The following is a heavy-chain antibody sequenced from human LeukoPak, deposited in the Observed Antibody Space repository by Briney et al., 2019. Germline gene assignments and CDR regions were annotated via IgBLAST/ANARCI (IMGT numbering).Heavy chain of an antibody. CDR3: ASPVLVGTNAFDI. Sequence: SETLSLTCAVSGGSISSSNWWSWVRQPPGKGLEWIGEIYHSGSTNYNPSLKSRVTISVDKSKNQFSLKLSSVTAADTAVYYCASPVLVGTNAFDIWGQGTMVTVSS. J-gene: IGHJ3*02. D-gene: IGHD1-26*01. CDR1: GGSISSSNW. V-gene: IGHV4-4*02. CDR2: IYHSGST.